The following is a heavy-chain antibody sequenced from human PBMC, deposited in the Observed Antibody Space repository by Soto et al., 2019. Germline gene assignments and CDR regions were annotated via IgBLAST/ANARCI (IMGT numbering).Heavy chain of an antibody. CDR2: IYSGGST. J-gene: IGHJ5*02. D-gene: IGHD2-8*01. Sequence: EVQVVETGGGFIQPGGSLRLACAVSGFTVSSNYMSWVRQPPGKGPEWVSDIYSGGSTYYADSVKGRFTISRDNSKNTLYLQMNSLRAEDTAVYYCARERDGHNPNWFDLWGQGTLVTVSS. CDR3: ARERDGHNPNWFDL. CDR1: GFTVSSNY. V-gene: IGHV3-53*02.